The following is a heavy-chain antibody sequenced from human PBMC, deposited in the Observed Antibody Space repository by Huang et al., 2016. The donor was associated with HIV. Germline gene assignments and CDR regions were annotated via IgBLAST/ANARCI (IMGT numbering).Heavy chain of an antibody. V-gene: IGHV3-30*18. D-gene: IGHD2-15*01. Sequence: QVHLVESGGGVVQPGGSLRLSCAASGFKLSGFGMHWVRQAPGKGLEWVADISYDGRSQFYTDSVKGRFTISRDNSDNTLSLQMKGLRPDDTAVYYCAKESRWFSDFDHWGQGVLVSVSS. CDR1: GFKLSGFG. CDR2: ISYDGRSQ. CDR3: AKESRWFSDFDH. J-gene: IGHJ4*02.